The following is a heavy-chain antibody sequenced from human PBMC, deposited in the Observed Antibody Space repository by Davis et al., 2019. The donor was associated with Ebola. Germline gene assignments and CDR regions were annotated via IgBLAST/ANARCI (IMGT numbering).Heavy chain of an antibody. Sequence: GESLKISCAASGFTFSSYAMHWVRQASGKGLEWVGRIRSKANSYATAYAASVKGRFTISRDDSKNTAYLQMNSLKTEDTAVYYCTSTATGIDYWGQGTLVTVSS. CDR2: IRSKANSYAT. CDR3: TSTATGIDY. D-gene: IGHD6-13*01. V-gene: IGHV3-73*01. J-gene: IGHJ4*02. CDR1: GFTFSSYA.